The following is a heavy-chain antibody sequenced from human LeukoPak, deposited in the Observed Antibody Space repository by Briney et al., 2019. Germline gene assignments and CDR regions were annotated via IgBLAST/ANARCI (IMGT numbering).Heavy chain of an antibody. J-gene: IGHJ4*02. D-gene: IGHD4-17*01. Sequence: GGSLRLSCAASGFTFSSYAMSWVRQAPGKGLEWVSAISGSGGSTYYADPVKGRFTISRDNSKNTLYLQMNSLRAEDAAVYYCARDLSHTVTYFDYWGQGTLVTVSS. V-gene: IGHV3-23*01. CDR3: ARDLSHTVTYFDY. CDR1: GFTFSSYA. CDR2: ISGSGGST.